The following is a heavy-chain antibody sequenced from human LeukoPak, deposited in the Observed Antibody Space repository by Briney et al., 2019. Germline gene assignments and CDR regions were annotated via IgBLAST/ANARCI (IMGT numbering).Heavy chain of an antibody. V-gene: IGHV4-34*01. J-gene: IGHJ4*02. CDR1: GGSFSGYY. Sequence: PSETLSLTCAVYGGSFSGYYWSWIRQPPGKGLEWIGEINRSGSTNYNPSLKSRVTISVDTSKNQFSLKLSSVTAADTAVYYCARGRAAAGYFDYWGQGTLVTVSS. D-gene: IGHD6-13*01. CDR3: ARGRAAAGYFDY. CDR2: INRSGST.